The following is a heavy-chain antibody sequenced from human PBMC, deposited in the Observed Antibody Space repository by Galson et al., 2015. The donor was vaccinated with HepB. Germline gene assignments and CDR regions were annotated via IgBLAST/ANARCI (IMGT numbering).Heavy chain of an antibody. CDR1: GYTFTRYY. Sequence: SVKVSCKASGYTFTRYYMHWVRQTPGQGLEWMGIINPSGGSTSYAQKFQGRVTMTRDTSTSTVYMELSSLRSEDTAVYYCARSWYYYDSSGTMDVWGQGTTVTVSS. V-gene: IGHV1-46*01. CDR2: INPSGGST. J-gene: IGHJ6*02. CDR3: ARSWYYYDSSGTMDV. D-gene: IGHD3-22*01.